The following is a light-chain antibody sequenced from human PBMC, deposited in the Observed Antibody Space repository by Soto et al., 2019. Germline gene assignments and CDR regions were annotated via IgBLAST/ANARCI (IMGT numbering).Light chain of an antibody. Sequence: DIPLTQSPSFLSASVGDRVTITCRASQGISSYLAWYQQKPGKAPKLLIYAASTLQSGVPSRFSGSGSGTEFTLTISSLQPEDFATYYCQQLNSYPITFGPGTKVDIK. CDR2: AAS. V-gene: IGKV1-9*01. CDR3: QQLNSYPIT. J-gene: IGKJ3*01. CDR1: QGISSY.